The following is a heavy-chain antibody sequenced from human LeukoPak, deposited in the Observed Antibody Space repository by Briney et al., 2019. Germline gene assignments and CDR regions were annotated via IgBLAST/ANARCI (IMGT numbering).Heavy chain of an antibody. CDR2: IHQSGST. CDR1: GGFMNSINW. V-gene: IGHV4-4*02. Sequence: PSGTLSLTCVVSGGFMNSINWWSWVRQPPGKGLEWIGEIHQSGSTNYNSSLRSRVTISVDRSKSQFSLNLNSVTVADTAVYYCAGNGAYCLDYWGQGILVTVSS. D-gene: IGHD4/OR15-4a*01. J-gene: IGHJ4*02. CDR3: AGNGAYCLDY.